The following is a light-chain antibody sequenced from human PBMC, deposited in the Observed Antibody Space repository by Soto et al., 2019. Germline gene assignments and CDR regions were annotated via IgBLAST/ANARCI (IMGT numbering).Light chain of an antibody. CDR2: DVS. Sequence: QSALTQPVSVSGSPGQSITISCTGTSSDVGAYNHVSWYQQHPGKAPKLMIYDVSKWPSGVSNRFSGSKSGKTASLTISGLQVDDEADYYCSSYTTTTSVVFGGGTQLTVL. CDR1: SSDVGAYNH. V-gene: IGLV2-14*03. J-gene: IGLJ2*01. CDR3: SSYTTTTSVV.